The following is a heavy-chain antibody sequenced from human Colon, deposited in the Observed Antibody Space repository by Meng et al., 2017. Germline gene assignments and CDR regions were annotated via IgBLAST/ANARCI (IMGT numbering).Heavy chain of an antibody. Sequence: GESLKISCAASGFTFSSYEMNWVRQAPGKGLEWVSYISSSGSTIYYADSVKVRFTISRANAKNSLYLQMNSLRPEDTAVYYCARTIIRGLVVLGYWGQGTLVTVSS. CDR2: ISSSGSTI. CDR3: ARTIIRGLVVLGY. CDR1: GFTFSSYE. J-gene: IGHJ4*02. D-gene: IGHD2-15*01. V-gene: IGHV3-48*03.